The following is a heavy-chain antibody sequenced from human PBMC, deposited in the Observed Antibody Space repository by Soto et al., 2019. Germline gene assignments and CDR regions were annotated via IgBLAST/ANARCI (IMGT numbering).Heavy chain of an antibody. V-gene: IGHV2-5*02. CDR1: GFSLSTSGVG. CDR2: IYWDDDK. J-gene: IGHJ4*02. Sequence: SGPTLVKPTQTLTLTCTFSGFSLSTSGVGVGWIRQPPGKALEWLALIYWDDDKRYSPSLKSRLTITKDTSKNQVVLTMTNMDPVDTATYYCAHRQGITIFGVADYFDYWGQGTLVTVSS. D-gene: IGHD3-3*01. CDR3: AHRQGITIFGVADYFDY.